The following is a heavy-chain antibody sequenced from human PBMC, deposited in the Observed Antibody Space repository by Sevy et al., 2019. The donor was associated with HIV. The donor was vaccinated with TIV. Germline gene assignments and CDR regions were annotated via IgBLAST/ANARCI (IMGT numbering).Heavy chain of an antibody. Sequence: GGSLRLSCTASGFTFDDYAMHWVRQAPGKGLEWVSGISWNSGSIGYADSVKDRFTISRDNAKNSLYLQMNSLRAEDTALYYCAKEIPRNYGAYYYYYYGMDVWGQGTTVTVSS. CDR3: AKEIPRNYGAYYYYYYGMDV. V-gene: IGHV3-9*01. D-gene: IGHD4-17*01. J-gene: IGHJ6*02. CDR1: GFTFDDYA. CDR2: ISWNSGSI.